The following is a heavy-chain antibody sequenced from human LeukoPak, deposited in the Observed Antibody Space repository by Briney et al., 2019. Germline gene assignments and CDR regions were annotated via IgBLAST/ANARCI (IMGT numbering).Heavy chain of an antibody. CDR3: ARQAALGPGSAFDI. V-gene: IGHV4-59*08. CDR1: GVSISSYY. J-gene: IGHJ3*02. D-gene: IGHD3-16*01. CDR2: IYYSGST. Sequence: NTSETLSLTCTVSGVSISSYYWSWIRQPPGKGLEWIGYIYYSGSTNYNPSLKSRVTISVDTSKNQFSLKLSSVTAADTAVYYCARQAALGPGSAFDIWGQGTMVTVSS.